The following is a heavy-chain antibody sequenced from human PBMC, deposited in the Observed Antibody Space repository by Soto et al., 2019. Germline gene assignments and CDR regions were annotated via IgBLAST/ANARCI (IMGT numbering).Heavy chain of an antibody. J-gene: IGHJ4*02. Sequence: QVQLVQSGAEVKKPGASVKVSCKASEYSFITYNINWVRQATGQGLEWMGWMSPNSGNTGYAQKFQGRVTMTRNTSITTAYMELSSLRSEDTAVYYCARGHPDSTSSPFDYWGQGTLVTVSS. CDR2: MSPNSGNT. V-gene: IGHV1-8*01. CDR3: ARGHPDSTSSPFDY. D-gene: IGHD6-6*01. CDR1: EYSFITYN.